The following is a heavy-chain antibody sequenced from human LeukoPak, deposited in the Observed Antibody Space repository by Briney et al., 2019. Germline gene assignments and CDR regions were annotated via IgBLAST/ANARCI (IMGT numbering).Heavy chain of an antibody. D-gene: IGHD6-19*01. CDR1: GFTFSNAW. Sequence: GGSLRLSCAASGFTFSNAWMSWVRQAPGKGLEWVGRIKSKTDGGTTDYAAPVKGRFTISRDDSKNTLYLQTNSLKTEDTAVYYCTTTTVAGTVDYWGQGTLVTVSS. J-gene: IGHJ4*02. CDR3: TTTTVAGTVDY. CDR2: IKSKTDGGTT. V-gene: IGHV3-15*01.